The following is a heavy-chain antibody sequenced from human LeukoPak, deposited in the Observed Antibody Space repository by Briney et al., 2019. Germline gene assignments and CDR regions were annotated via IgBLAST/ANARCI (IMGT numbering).Heavy chain of an antibody. D-gene: IGHD7-27*01. CDR2: IKYDGSEK. V-gene: IGHV3-7*01. J-gene: IGHJ4*02. CDR3: ASATGEKGGYFDY. Sequence: PGGSLRLSCAASGFTFSIYWMSWVRQAPGKGLERVANIKYDGSEKFYVDSVKGRLTVSRDNAKNSLYLQLNSLRAEDTAVYYCASATGEKGGYFDYWGQGTLVTVSS. CDR1: GFTFSIYW.